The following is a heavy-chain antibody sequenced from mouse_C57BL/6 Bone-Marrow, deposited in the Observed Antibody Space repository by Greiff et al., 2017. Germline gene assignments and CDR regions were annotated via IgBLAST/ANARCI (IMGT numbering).Heavy chain of an antibody. D-gene: IGHD2-4*01. CDR3: ASGLRYWYFDV. CDR2: IYPGDGDT. Sequence: VKLMESGPELVKPGASVKISCKASGYAFSSSWMNWVKQRPGKGLEWIGRIYPGDGDTNYNGKFKGKATLTADKSSSTAYMQLSSLTSEDSAVYFCASGLRYWYFDVWGTGTTVTVSS. J-gene: IGHJ1*03. CDR1: GYAFSSSW. V-gene: IGHV1-82*01.